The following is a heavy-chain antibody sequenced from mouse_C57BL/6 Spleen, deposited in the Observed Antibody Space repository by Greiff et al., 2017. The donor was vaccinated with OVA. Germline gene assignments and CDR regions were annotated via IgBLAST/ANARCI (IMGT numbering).Heavy chain of an antibody. Sequence: EVKLQESGGGLVKPGGSLKLSCAASGFTFSDYGMHWVRQAPEKGLEWVAYISSGSSTIYYADTVKGRFTISRDNAKNTLFLQMTSLRSEDTAMYYCARSDYSNYNYYAMDYWGQGTSVTVSS. V-gene: IGHV5-17*01. CDR2: ISSGSSTI. CDR3: ARSDYSNYNYYAMDY. J-gene: IGHJ4*01. D-gene: IGHD2-5*01. CDR1: GFTFSDYG.